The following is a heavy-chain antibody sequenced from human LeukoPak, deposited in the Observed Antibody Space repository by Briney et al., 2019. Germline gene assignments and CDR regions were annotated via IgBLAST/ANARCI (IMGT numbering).Heavy chain of an antibody. CDR2: IYYSGST. Sequence: PSETLSLTCTVSGGSISSYYWSWIRQPPGKGLEWIGYIYYSGSTNYNPSLKSRVTMSLDTSKNQFSLKLNSVTAADTAVYYCARYVWGSYPTFEDYWGQGTLVTVSS. D-gene: IGHD3-16*02. CDR3: ARYVWGSYPTFEDY. CDR1: GGSISSYY. J-gene: IGHJ4*02. V-gene: IGHV4-59*01.